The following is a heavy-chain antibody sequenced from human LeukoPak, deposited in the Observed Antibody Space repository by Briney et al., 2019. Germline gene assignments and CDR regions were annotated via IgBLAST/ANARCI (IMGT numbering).Heavy chain of an antibody. CDR1: GGSFSGYY. V-gene: IGHV4-34*01. J-gene: IGHJ5*02. D-gene: IGHD4-11*01. CDR3: ARRRRVTTASNLNWFDP. CDR2: INHSGST. Sequence: SETLSLTCAVYGGSFSGYYWSWIRQPPGKGLEWIGEINHSGSTNYNPSLKSRVTISVDTSKNQFSLKLSSVTAADTAVYYCARRRRVTTASNLNWFDPWGQGTLVTVSS.